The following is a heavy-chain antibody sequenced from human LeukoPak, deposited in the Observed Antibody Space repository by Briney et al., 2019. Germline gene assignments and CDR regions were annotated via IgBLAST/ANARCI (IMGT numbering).Heavy chain of an antibody. D-gene: IGHD4/OR15-4a*01. J-gene: IGHJ4*02. CDR3: AKERDYGPADY. V-gene: IGHV3-23*01. CDR2: ISGCGGSI. Sequence: GGFLRLSCAASGFTFSSYVMSWVRQAPGKGLEWVSVISGCGGSIYYADSVKGRFTISRDNSKNTLFLQMNSLRAEDTAIYYCAKERDYGPADYWGQGTLVTVSS. CDR1: GFTFSSYV.